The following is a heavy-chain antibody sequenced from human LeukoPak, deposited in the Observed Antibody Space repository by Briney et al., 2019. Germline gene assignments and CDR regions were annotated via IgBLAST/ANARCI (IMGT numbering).Heavy chain of an antibody. CDR2: IYYSGST. CDR3: ARTKWELTPYSDF. J-gene: IGHJ4*02. CDR1: GGSISSYY. D-gene: IGHD1-26*01. V-gene: IGHV4-59*01. Sequence: SETLSLTCTVSGGSISSYYWSWIRQPPGKGLEWIGYIYYSGSTNYNPSLKSRVTISVDTAKKQFSLRVTSVTAADTAVYYCARTKWELTPYSDFWGQGILVSVSS.